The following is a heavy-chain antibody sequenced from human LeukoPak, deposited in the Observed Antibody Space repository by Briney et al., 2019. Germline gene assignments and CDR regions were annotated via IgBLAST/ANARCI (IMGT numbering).Heavy chain of an antibody. D-gene: IGHD5-18*01. CDR3: ARLDDSYGYKGGYFDY. V-gene: IGHV5-51*01. Sequence: GESLKISCKGSGYSFTSYWIGWVRQMPGKGLEWMGIIYPGDSDTRYSPSFQGQVTISADKSISTAYLQWSSLKASDTAMYYCARLDDSYGYKGGYFDYWGQGTLVTVSS. J-gene: IGHJ4*02. CDR2: IYPGDSDT. CDR1: GYSFTSYW.